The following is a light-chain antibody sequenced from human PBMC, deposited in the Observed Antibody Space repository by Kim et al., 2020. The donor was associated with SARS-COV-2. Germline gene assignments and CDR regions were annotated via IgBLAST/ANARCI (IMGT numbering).Light chain of an antibody. Sequence: QSALTQPPSASGSPGQSVTISCTGTSSDIGGYNFVAWYQQHPGKVPKVMIYEVNKRPSGVPDRFSGSKSGNTASLTVSGLQAEDEADYYCSSYAVRQNLVFGGGTQLTVL. CDR2: EVN. CDR1: SSDIGGYNF. J-gene: IGLJ2*01. V-gene: IGLV2-8*01. CDR3: SSYAVRQNLV.